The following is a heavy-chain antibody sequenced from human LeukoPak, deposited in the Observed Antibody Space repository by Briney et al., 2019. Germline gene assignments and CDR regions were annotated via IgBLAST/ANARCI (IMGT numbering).Heavy chain of an antibody. CDR3: AKDGTSYYYIYY. D-gene: IGHD2/OR15-2a*01. J-gene: IGHJ4*02. V-gene: IGHV3-66*01. Sequence: GGSLRLSCAASGFTVNDYYMSWVRQAPGKGLEWVSIIYSGGITSYADSVKGRFTISRDNSKNTLYLQLNSLRAEDTAVYCCAKDGTSYYYIYYWGQGTLVTASS. CDR2: IYSGGIT. CDR1: GFTVNDYY.